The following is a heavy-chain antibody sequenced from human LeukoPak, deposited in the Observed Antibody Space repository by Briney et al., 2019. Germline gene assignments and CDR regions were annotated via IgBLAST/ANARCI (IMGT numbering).Heavy chain of an antibody. CDR2: INPNSGGT. V-gene: IGHV1-2*02. D-gene: IGHD3-10*01. Sequence: ASVKVSCKASGYTFTGYYMHWVRQAPGQGLEWMGWINPNSGGTNYAQKFQGRVTMTRDTSISTAYMELSRLRSDDTAVYYCAGGGGIWFGELLSSLDAAFDIWGQGTMVTVSS. CDR3: AGGGGIWFGELLSSLDAAFDI. CDR1: GYTFTGYY. J-gene: IGHJ3*02.